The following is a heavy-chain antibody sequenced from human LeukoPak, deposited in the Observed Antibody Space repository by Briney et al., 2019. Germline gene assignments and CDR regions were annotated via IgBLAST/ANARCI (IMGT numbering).Heavy chain of an antibody. CDR3: AKEWYSGYASGDYYYYYMDV. J-gene: IGHJ6*03. CDR2: IWYDGSKK. V-gene: IGHV3-33*06. D-gene: IGHD5-12*01. CDR1: GLFFGSYG. Sequence: GGSLRLSWAAFGLFFGSYGMHWVRQPPGKGLEWVAVIWYDGSKKYYADSVKGRFTISRDNSKNTLYLQMNSLRAEDTAVYYCAKEWYSGYASGDYYYYYMDVWGKGTTVTVSS.